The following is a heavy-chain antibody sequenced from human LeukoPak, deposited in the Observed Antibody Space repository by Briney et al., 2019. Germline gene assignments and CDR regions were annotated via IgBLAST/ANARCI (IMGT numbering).Heavy chain of an antibody. Sequence: GRSLRLSCAASGFTFSSYGMHWVRQAPGKGLEWVAVRSYDGSNKYYADSVKGRFTISRDNAKNSLYLQMNSLRAEDTALYYCARRGKWYYYYYMDVWGKGTTVTVSS. D-gene: IGHD3-16*01. CDR3: ARRGKWYYYYYMDV. J-gene: IGHJ6*03. CDR2: RSYDGSNK. V-gene: IGHV3-30*03. CDR1: GFTFSSYG.